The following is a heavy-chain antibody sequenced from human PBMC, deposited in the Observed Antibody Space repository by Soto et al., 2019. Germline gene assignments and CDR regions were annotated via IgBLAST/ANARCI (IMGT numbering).Heavy chain of an antibody. CDR3: ATDLPGGEDDHYGMDV. D-gene: IGHD2-21*01. V-gene: IGHV3-33*01. J-gene: IGHJ6*02. CDR2: IWYDGSNK. Sequence: QVQLVESGGGVVQPGRSLRLSCAASGFTFSSYGMHWVRQAPGKGLEWVAVIWYDGSNKYYADSVKGRFTISRDNSKNTLYLQMNSLRAEDTAVYYCATDLPGGEDDHYGMDVWGQGTTVTVSS. CDR1: GFTFSSYG.